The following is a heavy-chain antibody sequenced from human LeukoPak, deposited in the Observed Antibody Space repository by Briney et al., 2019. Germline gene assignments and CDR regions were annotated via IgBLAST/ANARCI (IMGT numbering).Heavy chain of an antibody. V-gene: IGHV3-74*01. CDR1: GITSSNYW. CDR2: IKTDGTFS. CDR3: ARLGGPYDNEEYR. J-gene: IGHJ5*02. D-gene: IGHD3-16*01. Sequence: PGGSLRLSCTASGITSSNYWIHWVRQAPGKGPVWVSGIKTDGTFSTYADSVRGRFTISRDNAKNTVSLQMNSLSVEDTAMYYCARLGGPYDNEEYRWGQGALVTVSS.